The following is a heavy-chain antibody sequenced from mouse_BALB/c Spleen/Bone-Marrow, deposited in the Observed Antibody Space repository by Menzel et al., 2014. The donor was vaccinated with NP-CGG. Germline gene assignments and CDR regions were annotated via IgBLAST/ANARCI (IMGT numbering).Heavy chain of an antibody. CDR2: IRNRANGYTT. V-gene: IGHV7-3*02. Sequence: VHVKQSGGGLVQPGGSLRLSCATSGFTFTDYYMNWVRQPPGKALEWLGFIRNRANGYTTEFSASVKGRFTISRDNSQSILYLQINTLRAEDSATYYCARYDGYSDNAMDYWGQGTSVTVSS. CDR1: GFTFTDYY. J-gene: IGHJ4*01. CDR3: ARYDGYSDNAMDY. D-gene: IGHD2-3*01.